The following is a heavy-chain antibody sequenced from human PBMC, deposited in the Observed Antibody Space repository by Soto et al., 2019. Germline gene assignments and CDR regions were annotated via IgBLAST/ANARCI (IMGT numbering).Heavy chain of an antibody. Sequence: ASVEVSCMAPGYTFTNYGITCVRQAPGQGFEWVGWISTYNGKTDSAQKLQGRGSMTPDTSASTAYLELRSLRSDDTAVYYCARGADSYGHYYWGRATQVNLS. CDR1: GYTFTNYG. D-gene: IGHD5-18*01. CDR2: ISTYNGKT. J-gene: IGHJ4*02. V-gene: IGHV1-18*01. CDR3: ARGADSYGHYY.